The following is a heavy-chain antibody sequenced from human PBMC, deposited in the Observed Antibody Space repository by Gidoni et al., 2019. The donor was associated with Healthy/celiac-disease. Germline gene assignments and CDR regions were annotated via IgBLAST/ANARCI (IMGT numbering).Heavy chain of an antibody. CDR3: ATPLPFDYGGNPAEYFQH. Sequence: QVQLVQSGAEVQQPGASVTVSCKVSGYTLTAFSMHWVRQAPGKGLEWMGGFDPEDGETIYAQKFQGRVTMTEDTSTDTAYMELSSLRSEDTAVYYCATPLPFDYGGNPAEYFQHWGQGTLVTVSS. D-gene: IGHD4-17*01. V-gene: IGHV1-24*01. CDR1: GYTLTAFS. J-gene: IGHJ1*01. CDR2: FDPEDGET.